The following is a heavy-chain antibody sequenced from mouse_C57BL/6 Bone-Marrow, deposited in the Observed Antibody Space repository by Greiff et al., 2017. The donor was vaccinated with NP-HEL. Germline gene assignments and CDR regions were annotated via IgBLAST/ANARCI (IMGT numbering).Heavy chain of an antibody. J-gene: IGHJ3*01. CDR2: IRLKSDNYAT. CDR1: GFTFSNYW. Sequence: ESGGGLVQPGGSMKLSCVASGFTFSNYWMNWVRQSPEKGLEWVAQIRLKSDNYATHYAESVKGRFTISRDDSKSSVDLQMNNLRAEDTGIYYCIELGRGAYWGQGTLVTVSA. CDR3: IELGRGAY. D-gene: IGHD4-1*01. V-gene: IGHV6-3*01.